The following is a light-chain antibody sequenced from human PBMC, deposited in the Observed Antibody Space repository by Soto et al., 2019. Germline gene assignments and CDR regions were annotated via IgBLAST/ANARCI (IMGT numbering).Light chain of an antibody. Sequence: EIVLTQSPGTLSLSPGERATLSCRASQNIITYLAWYQQKPGQATRLLIYGASTRATGVPDRLSGSGSGADFTLTINRLETEDFAVYFCQHYYRLPPTYGQGTKLEV. CDR2: GAS. CDR3: QHYYRLPPT. CDR1: QNIITY. V-gene: IGKV3-20*01. J-gene: IGKJ2*01.